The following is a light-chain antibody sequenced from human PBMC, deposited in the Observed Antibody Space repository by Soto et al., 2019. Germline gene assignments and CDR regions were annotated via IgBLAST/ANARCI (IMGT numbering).Light chain of an antibody. J-gene: IGKJ4*01. V-gene: IGKV3-20*01. Sequence: EIVLTQSPGTLSFSPGDRATLSCRASQSVSENFLAWYQQKPGRSPKILIYGASKRATGVPDRFSGSGSGTHFTLTRSRLEPEEFAVYYCQQYASSLNLGGGTRVDFK. CDR2: GAS. CDR3: QQYASSLN. CDR1: QSVSENF.